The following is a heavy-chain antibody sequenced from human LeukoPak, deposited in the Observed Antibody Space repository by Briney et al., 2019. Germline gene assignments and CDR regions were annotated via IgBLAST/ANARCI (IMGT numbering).Heavy chain of an antibody. D-gene: IGHD3-10*01. Sequence: GGSLRLSCAASGFTFSSYGMHWVRQAPGKGLEWVAFIRYDGSNKYYADSVKGRFTISRDNSKNTLYLQMNSLRAEDMAVYYCARTGGSGSYYKPYYYYYGMDVWGQGTTVTVSS. CDR1: GFTFSSYG. J-gene: IGHJ6*02. CDR3: ARTGGSGSYYKPYYYYYGMDV. CDR2: IRYDGSNK. V-gene: IGHV3-30*02.